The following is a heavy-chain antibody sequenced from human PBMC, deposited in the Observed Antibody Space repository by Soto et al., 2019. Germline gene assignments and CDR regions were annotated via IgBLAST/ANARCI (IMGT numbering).Heavy chain of an antibody. CDR3: ARGRPFWSDFYLDY. CDR2: IGTNADT. V-gene: IGHV3-13*01. J-gene: IGHJ4*02. D-gene: IGHD3-3*01. Sequence: PGGSLRLSCEASGFRFSDYDMHWVRQHPGKGLEWVSGIGTNADTHYSDSVKGRFTVSRENDKNSSYLQMNSLKADDTAVYFCARGRPFWSDFYLDYWGQGTLVTVSS. CDR1: GFRFSDYD.